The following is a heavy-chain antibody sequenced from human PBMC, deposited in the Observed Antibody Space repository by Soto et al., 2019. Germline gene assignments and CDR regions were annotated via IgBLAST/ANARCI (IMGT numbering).Heavy chain of an antibody. J-gene: IGHJ3*02. Sequence: PGGSLRLPCAASGFTFGDFAVSWVRQATGKGLEWVSAISGSGGSTYYADSVKGRFTISRDNSKNTLYLQMNSLRAEDTAVYYCAKDPILTRADAFDIWGQGTMVT. D-gene: IGHD3-3*01. V-gene: IGHV3-23*01. CDR1: GFTFGDFA. CDR2: ISGSGGST. CDR3: AKDPILTRADAFDI.